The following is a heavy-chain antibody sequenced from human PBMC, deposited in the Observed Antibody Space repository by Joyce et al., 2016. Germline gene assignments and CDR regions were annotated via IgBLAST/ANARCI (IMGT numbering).Heavy chain of an antibody. CDR2: INSDDSRI. J-gene: IGHJ4*02. D-gene: IGHD2-2*01. Sequence: EVQLVESGGGLVQPGGSLRLSCAASGIIFSNKEMYWVRQAPGKGLEWVSSINSDDSRIHYADSVRGRFTISRDNARNSLYLEMNSLRVEDTAIYYCTTPSCANWGQGSLVTVSS. CDR1: GIIFSNKE. CDR3: TTPSCAN. V-gene: IGHV3-48*03.